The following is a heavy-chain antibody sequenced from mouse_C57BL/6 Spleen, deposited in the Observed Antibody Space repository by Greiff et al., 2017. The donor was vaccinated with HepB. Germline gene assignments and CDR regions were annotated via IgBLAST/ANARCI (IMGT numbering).Heavy chain of an antibody. CDR3: ARGGLGLYFDY. D-gene: IGHD4-1*01. CDR1: GYTFTSYW. V-gene: IGHV1-69*01. J-gene: IGHJ2*01. Sequence: VQLQQSGAELVMPGASVKLSCKASGYTFTSYWMHWVKQRPGQGLEWIGEIDPSDSYTNYNQKFKGKSTLTVDKSSSTAYMQLSSLTSEDSAVYYCARGGLGLYFDYWGQGTTLTVSS. CDR2: IDPSDSYT.